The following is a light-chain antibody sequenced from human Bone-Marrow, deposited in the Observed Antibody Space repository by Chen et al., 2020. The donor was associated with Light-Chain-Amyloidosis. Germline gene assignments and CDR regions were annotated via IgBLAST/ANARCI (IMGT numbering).Light chain of an antibody. V-gene: IGKV3-15*01. J-gene: IGKJ4*01. CDR3: QQYNNWPPLT. CDR1: QSVSSN. Sequence: EIVMTQSPASPSLSPGERATPPRRASQSVSSNLAWYQQKPGQAPRLLIYGASTRATGIPARFSGSRSGTEFTLTISSLQSEDFAVYYCQQYNNWPPLTFGGGTKVEIK. CDR2: GAS.